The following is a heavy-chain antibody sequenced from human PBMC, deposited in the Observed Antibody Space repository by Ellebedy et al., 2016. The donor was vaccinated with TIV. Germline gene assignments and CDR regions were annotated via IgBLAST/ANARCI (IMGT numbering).Heavy chain of an antibody. CDR2: INHSGST. CDR3: ARGLITMVRGVIISHWFDP. D-gene: IGHD3-10*01. Sequence: GSLRLSCAVYGGSFSGYYWSWIRQPPGKGLEWIGEINHSGSTNYNPSLKSRVTISVDTSKNQFSLKLSSVTAADTAVYYCARGLITMVRGVIISHWFDPWGQGTLVTVSS. V-gene: IGHV4-34*01. J-gene: IGHJ5*02. CDR1: GGSFSGYY.